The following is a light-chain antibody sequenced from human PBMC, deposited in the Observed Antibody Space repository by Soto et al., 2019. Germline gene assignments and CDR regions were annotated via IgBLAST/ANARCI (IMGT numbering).Light chain of an antibody. J-gene: IGKJ1*01. CDR3: QQYGSSPQT. Sequence: EIVLTQSPGTLSLSPGERANLSCRASQSFSHNYLAWYLQKPGQAPRLLIYGASSRATGIPDRFSASGSGTDFSLTISRLEPEDFAVCYCQQYGSSPQTCGQGKKGEI. CDR1: QSFSHNY. V-gene: IGKV3-20*01. CDR2: GAS.